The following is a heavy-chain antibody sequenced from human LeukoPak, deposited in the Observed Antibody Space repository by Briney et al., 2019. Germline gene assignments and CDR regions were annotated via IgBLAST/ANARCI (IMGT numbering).Heavy chain of an antibody. CDR2: ISYDGSNK. CDR1: GFTFSSYG. CDR3: AKDPYRRDSSGYWVDY. V-gene: IGHV3-30*18. D-gene: IGHD3-22*01. J-gene: IGHJ4*02. Sequence: GGSLRLSCAASGFTFSSYGMHWVRQAPGKGLEWVAVISYDGSNKYYADSVKGRFTISRDNSKNTLYLQMNSLRAEDTAVYYCAKDPYRRDSSGYWVDYWGQGTLVTVSS.